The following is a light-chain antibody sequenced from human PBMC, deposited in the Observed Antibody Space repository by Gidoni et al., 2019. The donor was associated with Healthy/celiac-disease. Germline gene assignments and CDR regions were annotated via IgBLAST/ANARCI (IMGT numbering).Light chain of an antibody. V-gene: IGKV3-20*01. CDR1: QPVNGNF. J-gene: IGKJ4*01. CDR2: DTS. Sequence: EIILTQSPGTLSVSPGERATLFCRATQPVNGNFLAWYQQKPGQPPSLLIYDTSRRATGVPDRFSGSGSGTDFSLLISRLQTEDSALYYCQQYGASPLTFGGGTRVEI. CDR3: QQYGASPLT.